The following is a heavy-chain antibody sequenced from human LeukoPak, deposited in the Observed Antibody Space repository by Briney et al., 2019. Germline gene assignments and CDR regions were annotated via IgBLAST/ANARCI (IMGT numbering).Heavy chain of an antibody. CDR2: INPNSGGT. Sequence: ASVKVSCRASGYTFTGYYMHWVRQAPGEGLEWMGWINPNSGGTKYAQKFQGRVTMTRDTSINTAYMEVRRLTSDDTAVYYCARERGTLAVAGDAVDIWGQGTMVTVSS. CDR1: GYTFTGYY. CDR3: ARERGTLAVAGDAVDI. D-gene: IGHD6-19*01. J-gene: IGHJ3*02. V-gene: IGHV1-2*02.